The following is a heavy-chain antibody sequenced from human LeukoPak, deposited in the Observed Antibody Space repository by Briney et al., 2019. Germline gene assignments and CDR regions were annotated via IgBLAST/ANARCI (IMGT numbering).Heavy chain of an antibody. D-gene: IGHD4-17*01. Sequence: SETLSLTCTVSGGSISSYYWSWIRQPPGKGLEWIGYIYYSGSTNYNPSLKSRVTISVDTSKNQFSLKLSSVTAADTAVYYCARAGYGDYFDYWGQGTLVAVSS. V-gene: IGHV4-59*01. CDR2: IYYSGST. CDR1: GGSISSYY. CDR3: ARAGYGDYFDY. J-gene: IGHJ4*02.